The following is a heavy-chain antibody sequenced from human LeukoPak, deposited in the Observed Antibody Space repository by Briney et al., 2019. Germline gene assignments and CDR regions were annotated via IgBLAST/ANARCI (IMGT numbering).Heavy chain of an antibody. J-gene: IGHJ6*02. D-gene: IGHD1-7*01. Sequence: ASVNVSCKASGYTFTSYGISWVRQAPGQGLEWMGWISAYNGNTNYAQKLQGRVTMTTDTSTSTAYMELRSLRSDDTAVYYCARGELELRDYYYGMDVWGQGTTVTVSS. V-gene: IGHV1-18*01. CDR2: ISAYNGNT. CDR3: ARGELELRDYYYGMDV. CDR1: GYTFTSYG.